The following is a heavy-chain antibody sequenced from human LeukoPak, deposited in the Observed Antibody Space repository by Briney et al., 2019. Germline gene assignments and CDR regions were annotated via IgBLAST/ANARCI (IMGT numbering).Heavy chain of an antibody. D-gene: IGHD6-13*01. CDR2: IFHTGST. V-gene: IGHV4-39*07. CDR3: ARDHSSSSEDY. J-gene: IGHJ4*02. Sequence: SETLSLTCTVSGGSISSSSYYWGWIRQPPGKGLEWIGSIFHTGSTYHNPSLKSRVTISVDTSKNQFSLKLNSVTAADTAVYYCARDHSSSSEDYWGQGTLVTVSS. CDR1: GGSISSSSYY.